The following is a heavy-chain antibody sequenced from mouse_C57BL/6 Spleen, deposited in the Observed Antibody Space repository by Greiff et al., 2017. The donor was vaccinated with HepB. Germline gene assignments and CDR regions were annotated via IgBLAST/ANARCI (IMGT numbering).Heavy chain of an antibody. D-gene: IGHD1-1*01. V-gene: IGHV10-1*01. Sequence: EVKLVESGGGLVQPKGSLKLSCAASGFSFNTYAMNWVRQAPGKGLEWVARIRSKSNNYATYYADSVKDRFTISRDDSESMLYLQMNNLKTEDTAMYYCVRQDYGSSPWFAYWGQGTLVTVSA. CDR1: GFSFNTYA. CDR2: IRSKSNNYAT. J-gene: IGHJ3*01. CDR3: VRQDYGSSPWFAY.